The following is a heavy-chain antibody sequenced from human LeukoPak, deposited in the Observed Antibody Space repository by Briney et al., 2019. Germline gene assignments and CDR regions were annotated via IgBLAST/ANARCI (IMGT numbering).Heavy chain of an antibody. V-gene: IGHV3-23*01. Sequence: PGGSLRLSCAASGFTLTSYAMSWVRQAPGKGLEWVSAIIGSVHSTYYADSVKGRFTISRDNSKNTLYLQMNSLRAEDTAVYYCAKDTDPDYYGSGSYDYWGQGTLVTVSS. J-gene: IGHJ4*02. CDR2: IIGSVHST. CDR1: GFTLTSYA. D-gene: IGHD3-10*01. CDR3: AKDTDPDYYGSGSYDY.